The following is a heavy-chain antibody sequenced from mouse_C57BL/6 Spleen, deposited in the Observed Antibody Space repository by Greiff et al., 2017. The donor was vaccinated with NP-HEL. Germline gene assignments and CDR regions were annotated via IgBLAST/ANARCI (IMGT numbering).Heavy chain of an antibody. Sequence: VQLQQSGAELAKPGASVKLSCKASGYTFTSYWMHWVKQRPGQGLEWIGYINPSSGYTKYNQKFKDKATLTAVKSSSTAYMQLSSLTYEDSAVYYCARWGTMVTTDYFDYWGQGTTLTVSS. J-gene: IGHJ2*01. CDR3: ARWGTMVTTDYFDY. CDR2: INPSSGYT. V-gene: IGHV1-7*01. D-gene: IGHD2-2*01. CDR1: GYTFTSYW.